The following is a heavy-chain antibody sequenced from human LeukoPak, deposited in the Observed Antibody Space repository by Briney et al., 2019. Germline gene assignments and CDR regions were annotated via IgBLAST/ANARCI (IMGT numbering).Heavy chain of an antibody. CDR3: ARYSSSWTDAFDI. CDR1: GGSINSYY. V-gene: IGHV4-4*07. J-gene: IGHJ3*02. Sequence: SETLSLTCTVSGGSINSYYWSWIRQPAGKALDWIGRIYSIGTTDYNPSLKSRVTMSVDTSKNQFSLKLTSVIAADTAVYYCARYSSSWTDAFDIWGQGTMVTVSS. D-gene: IGHD6-13*01. CDR2: IYSIGTT.